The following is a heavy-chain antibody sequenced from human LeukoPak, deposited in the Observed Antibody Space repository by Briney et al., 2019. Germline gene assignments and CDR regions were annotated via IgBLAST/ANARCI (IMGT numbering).Heavy chain of an antibody. CDR2: VNSDGTST. Sequence: PGGSLRLSCAASGFTFSSYWMFWVRQAPGKGLVWVSRVNSDGTSTNYADSVKGRFTISRDNAKNTLYLQMNSLRAEDTAVYYCARGTDSYGFYWGQGTLVTVSS. CDR3: ARGTDSYGFY. CDR1: GFTFSSYW. D-gene: IGHD5-18*01. J-gene: IGHJ4*02. V-gene: IGHV3-74*01.